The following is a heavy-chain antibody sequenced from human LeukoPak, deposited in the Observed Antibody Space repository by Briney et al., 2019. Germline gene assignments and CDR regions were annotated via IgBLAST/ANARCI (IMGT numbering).Heavy chain of an antibody. CDR2: IYYSGST. D-gene: IGHD3-10*01. Sequence: SETLSLTCTVSGGSISSSSYYWGWIRQPPGKGLEWIGSIYYSGSTYYNPSLKSRVTISVDTSKNQFSLKLSSVTAADTAVYYCARDIPMVRLFDYWGQGTLVTVSS. J-gene: IGHJ4*02. CDR3: ARDIPMVRLFDY. CDR1: GGSISSSSYY. V-gene: IGHV4-39*02.